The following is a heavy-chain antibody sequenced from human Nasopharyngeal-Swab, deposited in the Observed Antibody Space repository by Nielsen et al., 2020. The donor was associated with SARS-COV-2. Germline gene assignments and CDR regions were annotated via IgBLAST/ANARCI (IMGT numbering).Heavy chain of an antibody. J-gene: IGHJ4*02. CDR2: IRSRGSTL. CDR3: ARGRARIVGATDFDY. CDR1: GFTFSSYE. V-gene: IGHV3-48*03. D-gene: IGHD1-26*01. Sequence: GGSLRLSCAASGFTFSSYEMNWVRQAPGKGLEWVEYIRSRGSTLYYGDSVTGRFTISRDKAKKSLYLQMNSLRAEDKAVYYCARGRARIVGATDFDYWGQGTLVTVSS.